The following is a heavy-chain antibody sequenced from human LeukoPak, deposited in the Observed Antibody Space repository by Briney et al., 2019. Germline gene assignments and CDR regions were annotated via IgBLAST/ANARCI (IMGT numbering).Heavy chain of an antibody. J-gene: IGHJ4*02. CDR2: IWYDGSNK. V-gene: IGHV3-33*01. Sequence: GGSLRLSCAASGFTFSSYGMHWVRQAPGKELEWVAVIWYDGSNKYYADSVKGRFTISRDNSKNTLYLQMNSLRAEDTAVYYCARDIYDYGDYGASDYWGQGTLVTVSS. CDR3: ARDIYDYGDYGASDY. CDR1: GFTFSSYG. D-gene: IGHD4-17*01.